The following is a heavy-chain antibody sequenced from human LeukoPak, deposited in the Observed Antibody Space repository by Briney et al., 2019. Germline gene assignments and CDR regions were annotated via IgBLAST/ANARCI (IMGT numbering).Heavy chain of an antibody. D-gene: IGHD3-3*02. V-gene: IGHV3-53*01. CDR2: IYIGVAT. CDR1: GFTVSNNY. Sequence: PGGSLRLSCAASGFTVSNNYMSCVRQAPGKGLEYLSVIYIGVATDYADSVKGRFTTSKDNAKNTVYLQMNSLRVEDTAVYYCARGDTFMAKSGKYFAYWGQGTLVTVSS. CDR3: ARGDTFMAKSGKYFAY. J-gene: IGHJ4*02.